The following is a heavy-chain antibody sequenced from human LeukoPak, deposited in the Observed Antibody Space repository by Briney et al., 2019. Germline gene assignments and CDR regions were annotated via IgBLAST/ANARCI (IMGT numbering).Heavy chain of an antibody. J-gene: IGHJ5*02. CDR2: IYYSGST. CDR1: GGSISSGDYY. CDR3: ARGSSSSGWFDP. V-gene: IGHV4-30-4*01. Sequence: PSQTLSLTCTVSGGSISSGDYYWSWIRQPPGKGLEWIGYIYYSGSTYYNPSLKSRVTISVDTSKNQFSLKLSSVTAPDTAVYYCARGSSSSGWFDPWDQGTLVTVSS. D-gene: IGHD6-6*01.